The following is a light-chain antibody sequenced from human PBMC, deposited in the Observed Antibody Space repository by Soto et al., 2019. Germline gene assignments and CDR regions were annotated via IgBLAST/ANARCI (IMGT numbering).Light chain of an antibody. Sequence: DIPMTQSPSTLSASVGDRVTITCRARQSISIWLAWYQQKPGKAPRLLIYDASILESGVPSRFSGSGSGTEFTLTISSLQPDDFATYYCQQYNSYRTFGQGTKVDI. V-gene: IGKV1-5*01. CDR3: QQYNSYRT. CDR1: QSISIW. CDR2: DAS. J-gene: IGKJ1*01.